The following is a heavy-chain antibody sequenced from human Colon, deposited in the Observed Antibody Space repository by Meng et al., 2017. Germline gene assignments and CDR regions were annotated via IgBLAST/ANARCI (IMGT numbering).Heavy chain of an antibody. CDR3: TRDSAYCGGGCYSFSDY. CDR2: LSSSGDRS. D-gene: IGHD2-21*02. J-gene: IGHJ4*02. Sequence: GESLKFSCAASGLTFSSYAMNWVRQAPGKGLEWVSTLSSSGDRSYYVDSVKGRFTISRDNSNNILYLQMNSLRADDTAMYYCTRDSAYCGGGCYSFSDYWGQGTLVTVSS. V-gene: IGHV3-23*01. CDR1: GLTFSSYA.